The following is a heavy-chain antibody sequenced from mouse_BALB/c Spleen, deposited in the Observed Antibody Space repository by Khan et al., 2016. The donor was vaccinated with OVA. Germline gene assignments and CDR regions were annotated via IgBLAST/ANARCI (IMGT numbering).Heavy chain of an antibody. CDR1: GFSLTNYG. Sequence: QVQLKESGPGLVAPSQSLSITCTISGFSLTNYGVHWVRQPPGKGLEWLVAIWNDGSTTYNSALKSRLTISKDTSKSQVFLKLNSLQTDDTAMYFCARQPYYHYNIMDYWGQGTSVTVSS. CDR3: ARQPYYHYNIMDY. D-gene: IGHD2-10*01. J-gene: IGHJ4*01. V-gene: IGHV2-6-1*01. CDR2: IWNDGST.